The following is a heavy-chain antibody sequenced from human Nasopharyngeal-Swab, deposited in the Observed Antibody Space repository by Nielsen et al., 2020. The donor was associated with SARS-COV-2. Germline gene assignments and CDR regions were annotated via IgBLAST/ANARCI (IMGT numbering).Heavy chain of an antibody. CDR1: GYTFTSYG. J-gene: IGHJ4*02. Sequence: ASVKVSCKASGYTFTSYGISWVRQAPGQGLEWMGWISAYNGNTNYAQKLQGRVTMTTDTSTSTAYMELSSLTSEDTAVYYCAREGLYSSSSDVDYWGQGTLVTVSS. V-gene: IGHV1-18*01. D-gene: IGHD6-6*01. CDR3: AREGLYSSSSDVDY. CDR2: ISAYNGNT.